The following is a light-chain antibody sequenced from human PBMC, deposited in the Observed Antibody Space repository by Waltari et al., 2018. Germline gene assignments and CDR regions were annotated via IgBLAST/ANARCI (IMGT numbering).Light chain of an antibody. CDR2: GAS. CDR1: QRVSRS. J-gene: IGKJ1*01. V-gene: IGKV3-20*01. Sequence: EIVLTQSPAPLSLSPGERATLPCRASQRVSRSLAGYQQKPGQAPRLLIYGASSRATGVPDRFSGSGSGTDFSLTISRLEPEDFAVYYCQHYVRLPVSFGQGTKVEIK. CDR3: QHYVRLPVS.